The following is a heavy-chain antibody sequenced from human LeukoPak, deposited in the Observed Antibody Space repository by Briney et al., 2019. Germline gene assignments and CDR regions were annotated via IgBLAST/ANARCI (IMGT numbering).Heavy chain of an antibody. J-gene: IGHJ4*02. CDR3: VKVGVYGSGSYPLYYFDY. CDR2: ISSNGGST. D-gene: IGHD3-10*01. Sequence: GGSLRLSCSASGFTFSSYAMHWVHQAPGKGLEYVSAISSNGGSTYYADSVKGRFTISRDNSKNTVYLQMSSLRAEDTAVYYCVKVGVYGSGSYPLYYFDYWGQGTLVTVSS. V-gene: IGHV3-64D*06. CDR1: GFTFSSYA.